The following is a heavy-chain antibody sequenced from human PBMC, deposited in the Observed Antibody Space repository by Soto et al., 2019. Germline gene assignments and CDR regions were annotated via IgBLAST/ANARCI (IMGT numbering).Heavy chain of an antibody. J-gene: IGHJ4*02. V-gene: IGHV4-34*01. Sequence: SETLSLTCAVYGGSFSGYYWSCIRQPPGKGLEWIGEINHSGSTNYNPSLKSRVTISVDTSKNQFSLQMSSLRADDTAVYYCAKMGGGIRLNYFDYLGRGDLVTGSS. D-gene: IGHD1-26*01. CDR3: AKMGGGIRLNYFDY. CDR2: INHSGST. CDR1: GGSFSGYY.